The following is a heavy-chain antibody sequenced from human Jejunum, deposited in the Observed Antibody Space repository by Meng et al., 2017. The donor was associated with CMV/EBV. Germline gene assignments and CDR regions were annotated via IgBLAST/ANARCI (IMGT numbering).Heavy chain of an antibody. J-gene: IGHJ4*02. D-gene: IGHD4/OR15-4a*01. V-gene: IGHV3-23*05. Sequence: ASGFTLSVYTMNWVRQAPGKGLEWVAGIFQRGSRTCYADSVKGRFTISRDDSQNTLYLQMNSLRADDSAVYYCAKDLKPDYGWDLDSWGQGALVTVSS. CDR3: AKDLKPDYGWDLDS. CDR1: GFTLSVYT. CDR2: IFQRGSRT.